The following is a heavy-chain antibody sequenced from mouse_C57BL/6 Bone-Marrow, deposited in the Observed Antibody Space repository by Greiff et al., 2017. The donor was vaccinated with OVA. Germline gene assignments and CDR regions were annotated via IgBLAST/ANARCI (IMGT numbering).Heavy chain of an antibody. V-gene: IGHV5-9-1*02. CDR1: GFTFSSYA. J-gene: IGHJ3*01. CDR2: ISSGGDYI. CDR3: TLYYDYLFAY. D-gene: IGHD2-4*01. Sequence: EVNVVESGEGLVKPGGSLKLSCAASGFTFSSYAMSWVRQTPEKRLEWVAYISSGGDYIYYADTVKGRFTISRDNARNTLYLQMSSLKSEDTAMYYCTLYYDYLFAYWGQGTLVTVSA.